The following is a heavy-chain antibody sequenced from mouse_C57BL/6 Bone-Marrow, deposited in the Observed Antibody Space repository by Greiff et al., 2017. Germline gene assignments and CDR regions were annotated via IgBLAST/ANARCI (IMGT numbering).Heavy chain of an antibody. D-gene: IGHD2-9*01. CDR3: AREAYYGYADWYFDV. V-gene: IGHV1-82*01. Sequence: VQLQQSGPELVKPGASVKISCKASGYAFSSSWMNWVKQRPGKGLEWIGRIYPGDGDTNYNGKFKGKATLTADKSSRTAYMQHSSLTSEDSAVYFCAREAYYGYADWYFDVWGTGTTVTVS. J-gene: IGHJ1*03. CDR2: IYPGDGDT. CDR1: GYAFSSSW.